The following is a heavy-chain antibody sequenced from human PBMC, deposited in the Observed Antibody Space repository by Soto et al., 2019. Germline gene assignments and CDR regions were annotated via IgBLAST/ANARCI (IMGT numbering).Heavy chain of an antibody. V-gene: IGHV1-46*03. CDR1: GYTFGSYY. J-gene: IGHJ1*01. CDR3: SRVGPTYFQESSGNHDAY. Sequence: ASVKVSCKASGYTFGSYYMHWVRQAPGQGLEWMGLINPSDDGISYAQKFQGRVFMSKDTSTSTVYMELSSLRSDDTAVYYCSRVGPTYFQESSGNHDAYWGQGTLVTVSS. CDR2: INPSDDGI. D-gene: IGHD3-22*01.